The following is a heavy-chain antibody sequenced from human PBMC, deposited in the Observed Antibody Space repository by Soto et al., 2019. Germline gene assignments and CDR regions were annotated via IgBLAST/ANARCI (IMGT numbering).Heavy chain of an antibody. V-gene: IGHV3-30*04. CDR2: VSDDGVTR. J-gene: IGHJ4*02. D-gene: IGHD6-19*01. CDR3: YSSGW. Sequence: QVQLVESGGGVVQPGRSLRLSCAASGFTFGSFAMHWVRQAPGKGLEWVALVSDDGVTRYYADSVTGRFTISRDNSKNTLYLEMNSLRTEDTDVYYGYSSGWWGQGTLVTVSS. CDR1: GFTFGSFA.